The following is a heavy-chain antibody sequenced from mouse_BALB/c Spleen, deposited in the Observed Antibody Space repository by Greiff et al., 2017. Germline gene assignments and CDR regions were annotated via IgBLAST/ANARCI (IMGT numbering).Heavy chain of an antibody. J-gene: IGHJ4*01. V-gene: IGHV2-9*02. CDR1: GFSLTSYG. CDR2: IWAGGST. CDR3: ARGGYPPMDY. Sequence: VKLMESGPGLVAPSQSLSITCTVSGFSLTSYGVHWVRQPPGKGLEWLGVIWAGGSTNYNSALMSRLSIRKDNSKSQVFLKMNSLQTDDTVMYYCARGGYPPMDYWGQGTSVTVSS.